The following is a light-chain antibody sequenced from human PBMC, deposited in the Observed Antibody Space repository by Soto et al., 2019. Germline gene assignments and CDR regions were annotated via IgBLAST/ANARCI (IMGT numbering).Light chain of an antibody. CDR1: QSVSNNY. CDR2: GAS. Sequence: VSSQSPRALSLYPGERANICCRASQSVSNNYLAWYQQKPGQAPRLLIYGASNRATGIPDRFSGSGSGTDFTLTIIRLEPEDFAVYYCQQYGSSGTFGQGTKV. CDR3: QQYGSSGT. V-gene: IGKV3-20*01. J-gene: IGKJ1*01.